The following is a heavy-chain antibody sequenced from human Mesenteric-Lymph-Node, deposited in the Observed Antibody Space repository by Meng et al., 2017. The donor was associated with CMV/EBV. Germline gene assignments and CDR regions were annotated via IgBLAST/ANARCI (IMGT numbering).Heavy chain of an antibody. CDR3: ARASEFSSSTWYYFDY. CDR2: IDWDDDK. CDR1: GFSLRTSGMR. V-gene: IGHV2-70D*14. J-gene: IGHJ4*02. Sequence: SGPTLVKPTQTLTLTCSFSGFSLRTSGMRVSWIRQSPGKALEWLARIDWDDDKFYSPSLKTRLTISKDTSKNQVVLTMTNMDPVDTATYYCARASEFSSSTWYYFDYWGQGTLVTVSS. D-gene: IGHD6-13*01.